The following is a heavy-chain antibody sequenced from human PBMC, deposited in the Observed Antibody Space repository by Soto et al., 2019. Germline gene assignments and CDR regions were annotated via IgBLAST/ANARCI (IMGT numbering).Heavy chain of an antibody. J-gene: IGHJ4*02. D-gene: IGHD3-16*01. Sequence: GGSLSLFCVACGFSFSRNSMHWVREALGKGLEWVSSISRSSAYIYYADSVKGRFTLSRDNAKNSLYLEMNSLRVEDTAVYYCARDTLRGDFDNWAQGTLVTVSS. CDR2: ISRSSAYI. CDR3: ARDTLRGDFDN. V-gene: IGHV3-21*01. CDR1: GFSFSRNS.